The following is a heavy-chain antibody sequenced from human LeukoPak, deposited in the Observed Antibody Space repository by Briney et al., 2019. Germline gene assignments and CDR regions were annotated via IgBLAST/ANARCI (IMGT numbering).Heavy chain of an antibody. CDR2: IHTSGTT. Sequence: SETLSLTCTVPGASIDGYYWSWIRQPAGQSPEWIGRIHTSGTTNYNPAFKSRVIMSVDTSDKQFSLNVSSVTAADTAVYYCAIMPPVRGVRNFYFYYYVDVWGRGTTVTVSS. CDR1: GASIDGYY. D-gene: IGHD3-10*01. CDR3: AIMPPVRGVRNFYFYYYVDV. J-gene: IGHJ6*03. V-gene: IGHV4-4*07.